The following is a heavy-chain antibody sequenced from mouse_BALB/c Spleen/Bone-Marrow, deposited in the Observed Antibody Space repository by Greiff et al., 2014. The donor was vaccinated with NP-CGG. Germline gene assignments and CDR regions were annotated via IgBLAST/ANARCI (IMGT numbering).Heavy chain of an antibody. D-gene: IGHD2-4*01. CDR1: GYNFTSYW. CDR2: IYPGSGST. CDR3: ARVRFYYDYAFAC. V-gene: IGHV1-55*01. Sequence: QVQLQQSGAELVKPGTSVKLSCKASGYNFTSYWINWVKLRPGQGLEWIGDIYPGSGSTNYNEKFKSKATLTVDTSSSTAYMQLSSLASEDSALYYCARVRFYYDYAFACWGQGILVTVSA. J-gene: IGHJ3*01.